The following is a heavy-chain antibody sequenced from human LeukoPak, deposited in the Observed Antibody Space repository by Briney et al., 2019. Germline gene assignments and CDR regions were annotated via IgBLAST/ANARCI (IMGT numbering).Heavy chain of an antibody. CDR3: ARAYKDRSLAGKKEFFQH. D-gene: IGHD6-19*01. CDR2: ISWNSGTI. V-gene: IGHV3-9*03. J-gene: IGHJ1*01. Sequence: GGSLRLSCAASGFTFDNYAMNWVRQVPGKGLEWISLISWNSGTIGYADSVKGRFTISRDNANNFLYLQMNSLRAEDMALYYCARAYKDRSLAGKKEFFQHWGQGTLVTVSS. CDR1: GFTFDNYA.